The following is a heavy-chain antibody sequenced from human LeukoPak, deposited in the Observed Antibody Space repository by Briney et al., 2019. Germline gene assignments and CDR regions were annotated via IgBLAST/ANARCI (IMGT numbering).Heavy chain of an antibody. CDR1: GYSFTSYW. J-gene: IGHJ5*02. V-gene: IGHV5-51*01. CDR3: AIHTSRGIAVAAPGDWFDP. CDR2: IYPGDSDT. Sequence: GEPLKISCKGSGYSFTSYWIGWVRQMPGKGLEWMGIIYPGDSDTRYSPSFQGQVTISADKSISTAYLQWSSLNASDTAMYYCAIHTSRGIAVAAPGDWFDPWGQGTLVTVSS. D-gene: IGHD6-19*01.